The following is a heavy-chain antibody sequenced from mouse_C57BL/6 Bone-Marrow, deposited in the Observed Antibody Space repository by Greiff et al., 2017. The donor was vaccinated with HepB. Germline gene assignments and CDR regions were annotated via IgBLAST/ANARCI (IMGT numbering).Heavy chain of an antibody. CDR1: GFSFNTYA. V-gene: IGHV10-1*01. D-gene: IGHD2-4*01. CDR2: IRSNSNNYAT. J-gene: IGHJ3*01. Sequence: GGGLVQPKGSLKLSCAASGFSFNTYAMNWVRQAPGKGLEWVARIRSNSNNYATYYADSGKDRFTIPRDDTESMLYLQMNNLKTDDAAMYSCVSKGGFYDYDGFAYWGKGTLVTVSA. CDR3: VSKGGFYDYDGFAY.